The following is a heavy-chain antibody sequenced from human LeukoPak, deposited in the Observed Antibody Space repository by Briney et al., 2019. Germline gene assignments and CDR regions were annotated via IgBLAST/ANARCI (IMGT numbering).Heavy chain of an antibody. CDR3: ARADIRVGGPYYGMDV. J-gene: IGHJ6*04. CDR2: INPNSGGT. Sequence: GASVKVSCKASGYTFTGYYMHWVRQAPGQGLVWMGWINPNSGGTNYAQKFQGWVTMTRDTSISTAYMELSRLRSDDTAVYYCARADIRVGGPYYGMDVWGKGTTVTVSS. CDR1: GYTFTGYY. D-gene: IGHD2-15*01. V-gene: IGHV1-2*04.